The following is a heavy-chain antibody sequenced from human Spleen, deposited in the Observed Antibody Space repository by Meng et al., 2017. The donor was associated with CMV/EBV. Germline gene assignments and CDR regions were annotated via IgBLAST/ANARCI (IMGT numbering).Heavy chain of an antibody. Sequence: GGSLRLSCAASGFTFSSYAMSWARQAPGKGLEWVSSISPSGDSTYYADSVKGRFTISRDNSKNTLYLQMNSLRAEDTAVYYCAKSPLRSRFGVVIGVDAFDLWGQGTMVTVSS. V-gene: IGHV3-23*01. D-gene: IGHD3-3*01. J-gene: IGHJ3*01. CDR3: AKSPLRSRFGVVIGVDAFDL. CDR2: ISPSGDST. CDR1: GFTFSSYA.